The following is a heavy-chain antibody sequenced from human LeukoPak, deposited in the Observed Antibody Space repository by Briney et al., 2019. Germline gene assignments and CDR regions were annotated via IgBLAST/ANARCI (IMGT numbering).Heavy chain of an antibody. V-gene: IGHV4-31*11. J-gene: IGHJ4*02. D-gene: IGHD5-24*01. CDR3: ARFVEMATTVDFDY. Sequence: SETLSLTCAVYGGSISSGGYYWSWIRQHPGKGLEWIGYIYYSGSTYYNPSLKSRVTISVDTSKNQFSLKLSSVTAADTAVYYCARFVEMATTVDFDYWGQGTLVTVSS. CDR2: IYYSGST. CDR1: GGSISSGGYY.